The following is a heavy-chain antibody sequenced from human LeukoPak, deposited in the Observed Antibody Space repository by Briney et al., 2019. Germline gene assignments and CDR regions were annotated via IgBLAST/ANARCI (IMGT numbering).Heavy chain of an antibody. CDR1: GGTFSSYA. V-gene: IGHV1-18*01. CDR3: ARGKSFGIAAADP. CDR2: ISAYNGNT. D-gene: IGHD6-13*01. Sequence: ASVKVSCKASGGTFSSYAISWVRQAPGQGLEWMGWISAYNGNTNYAQKLQGRVTMTTDTSTSTAYMELRSLRSDDTAVYYCARGKSFGIAAADPWGQGTLVTVSS. J-gene: IGHJ5*02.